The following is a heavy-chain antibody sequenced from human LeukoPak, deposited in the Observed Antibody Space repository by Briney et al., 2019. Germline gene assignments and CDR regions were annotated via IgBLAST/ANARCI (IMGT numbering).Heavy chain of an antibody. J-gene: IGHJ4*02. D-gene: IGHD6-19*01. Sequence: SETLSLTCAVYGGSFSGYYWSWLRQPPGKGLEWIGEINHSGSTNYNPSLKSRVTISVDTSKNQFSLKLSSVTAADTAVYYCARDSSGWFRKGFDYWGQGTLVTVSS. CDR2: INHSGST. CDR3: ARDSSGWFRKGFDY. V-gene: IGHV4-34*01. CDR1: GGSFSGYY.